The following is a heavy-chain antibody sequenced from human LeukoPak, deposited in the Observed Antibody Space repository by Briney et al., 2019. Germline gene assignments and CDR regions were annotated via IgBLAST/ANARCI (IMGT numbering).Heavy chain of an antibody. D-gene: IGHD4-23*01. V-gene: IGHV1-2*06. CDR3: AREDGNPKYYYYYGMDV. CDR2: INPNSGGT. CDR1: GYTFTSYY. Sequence: ASVKVSCKASGYTFTSYYMHWVRQAPGQGLEWMGRINPNSGGTKYAQKFQGRVTMTRDTSINTAYMELSRLRSDDTAVYYCAREDGNPKYYYYYGMDVWGQGTTVTVSS. J-gene: IGHJ6*02.